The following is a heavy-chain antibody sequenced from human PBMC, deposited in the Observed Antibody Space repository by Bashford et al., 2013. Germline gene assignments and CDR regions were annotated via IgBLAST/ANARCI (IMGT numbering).Heavy chain of an antibody. Sequence: WVRQAPGQGLEWMGWISAYNGNTNYAQKLQGRVTMTTDTSTSTAYMELRSLRSDDTAVYYCARDPRYCSGGSCYPAPDAFDIWGQGTMVTVSS. CDR2: ISAYNGNT. J-gene: IGHJ3*02. CDR3: ARDPRYCSGGSCYPAPDAFDI. V-gene: IGHV1-18*01. D-gene: IGHD2-15*01.